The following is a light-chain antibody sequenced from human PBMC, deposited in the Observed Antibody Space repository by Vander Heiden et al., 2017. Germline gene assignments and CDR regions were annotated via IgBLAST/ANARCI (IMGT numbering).Light chain of an antibody. Sequence: AIRLNQSPSSLSASVGGRVTIPFRARPGISSALAWYQQKPGKAPKLLIYDASSLESGVPYRFSGSGSGTDFTLTISSLQPEDFATYYCQQFNSYPWTFGQGTKVEIK. V-gene: IGKV1-13*02. CDR2: DAS. J-gene: IGKJ1*01. CDR1: PGISSA. CDR3: QQFNSYPWT.